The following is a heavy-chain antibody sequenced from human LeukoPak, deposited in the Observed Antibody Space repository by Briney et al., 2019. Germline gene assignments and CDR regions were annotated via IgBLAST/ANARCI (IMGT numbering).Heavy chain of an antibody. CDR1: GGSLSNYY. D-gene: IGHD3-16*01. V-gene: IGHV4-59*01. CDR3: ARGRIGGPKAPFDY. J-gene: IGHJ4*02. CDR2: IHDSGST. Sequence: SETLSLTCTVSGGSLSNYYWSWIRQPPGKGLECIGHIHDSGSTTYNPSLKSRVTISVDTSKNQFSLKLSSVTAADTAVYYCARGRIGGPKAPFDYWGQGTLVTVSS.